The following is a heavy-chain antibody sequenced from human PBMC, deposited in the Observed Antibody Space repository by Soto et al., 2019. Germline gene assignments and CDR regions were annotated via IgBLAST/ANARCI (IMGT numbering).Heavy chain of an antibody. V-gene: IGHV3-9*01. CDR1: GFTFDDYA. CDR3: AKARDSGYYYYYMDV. CDR2: ISWNSGSI. D-gene: IGHD3-10*01. J-gene: IGHJ6*03. Sequence: GGSLRLSCAASGFTFDDYAMHWVRQAPGKGLEWVSGISWNSGSIGYADSVKGRFTISRDNAKNSLYLQMNSLRAEDTALYYCAKARDSGYYYYYMDVWGKGTTVTVSS.